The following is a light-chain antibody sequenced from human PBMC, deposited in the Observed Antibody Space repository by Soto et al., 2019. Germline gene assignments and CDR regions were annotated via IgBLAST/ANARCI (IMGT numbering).Light chain of an antibody. CDR1: SSDVGAYNS. V-gene: IGLV2-14*01. CDR3: SSYTSSNTVV. Sequence: QSVLTQPASVSGSPGQSITISCTGTSSDVGAYNSVSWCQQHPGKAPKLMIFDVTNRPSGVSYRFSGPKSGNTASLTISGLQAEDEADYYCSSYTSSNTVVFGGGTKLTVL. CDR2: DVT. J-gene: IGLJ2*01.